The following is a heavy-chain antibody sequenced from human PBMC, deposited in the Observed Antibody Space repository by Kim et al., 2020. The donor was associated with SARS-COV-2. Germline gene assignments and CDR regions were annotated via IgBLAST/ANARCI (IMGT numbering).Heavy chain of an antibody. CDR2: IYYSGST. J-gene: IGHJ3*02. D-gene: IGHD1-26*01. V-gene: IGHV4-59*01. CDR1: GGSISSYY. Sequence: SETLSLTCTVSGGSISSYYWSWIRQPPGKGLEWIGYIYYSGSTNYNPSLKSRVTISVDTSKNQFSLKLSSVTAADTAVYYCARGIAEGSGLPINDAFDIWGQGTMVTVSS. CDR3: ARGIAEGSGLPINDAFDI.